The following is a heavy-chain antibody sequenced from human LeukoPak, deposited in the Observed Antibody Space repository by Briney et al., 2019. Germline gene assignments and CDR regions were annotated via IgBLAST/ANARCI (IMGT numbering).Heavy chain of an antibody. CDR2: INGNGDNT. CDR3: LRRGDASSGWGDHDF. Sequence: GGSLRLSCAASGFTFNSNAMSLVRQAPGKGLEWVSTINGNGDNTFYADSVKGRFTISRDNSKNMEHLRMNSLRGEDTALYYCLRRGDASSGWGDHDFWGQGALVTVSS. J-gene: IGHJ4*02. D-gene: IGHD6-19*01. V-gene: IGHV3-23*01. CDR1: GFTFNSNA.